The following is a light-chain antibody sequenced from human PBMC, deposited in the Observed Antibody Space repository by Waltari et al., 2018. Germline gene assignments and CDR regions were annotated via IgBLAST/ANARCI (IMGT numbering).Light chain of an antibody. V-gene: IGKV3-11*01. CDR2: DAS. J-gene: IGKJ2*01. Sequence: EIVLTQSPDTLSLSPGERATLSCRASQSVGSDLGGYQQKPGQAPRLLMFDASNRATGIPDRFRGSGSGTDFTLTISSLEPEDFAVYYCQHRSNGPLYTFGQGTKLEI. CDR1: QSVGSD. CDR3: QHRSNGPLYT.